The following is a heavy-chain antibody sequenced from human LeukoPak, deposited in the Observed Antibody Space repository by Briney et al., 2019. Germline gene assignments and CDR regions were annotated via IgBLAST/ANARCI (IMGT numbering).Heavy chain of an antibody. Sequence: GGSLRLSCAASGFTFSSYSMNWVRQAPGKGLEWLSYISGSSSTIYYADSVKGRFTISRDNAKNSLYLQMNSLRDEDTAVYYCAKDHYGDYLRVFDSWGQGTLVSVSS. V-gene: IGHV3-48*02. CDR2: ISGSSSTI. CDR1: GFTFSSYS. D-gene: IGHD4-17*01. CDR3: AKDHYGDYLRVFDS. J-gene: IGHJ4*02.